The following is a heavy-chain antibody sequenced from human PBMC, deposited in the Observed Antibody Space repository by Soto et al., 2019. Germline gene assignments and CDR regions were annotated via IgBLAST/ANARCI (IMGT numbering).Heavy chain of an antibody. V-gene: IGHV3-11*01. CDR1: GFTFSDYY. CDR2: ISSSGSTI. CDR3: ARAQTAVSYYYYMDV. J-gene: IGHJ6*03. Sequence: PGGSLRLSCAASGFTFSDYYMSWIRQAPGKGLEWVSYISSSGSTIYYADSVKGRLTISRDNAKNSLYLQMNSLRAEDTAVYYCARAQTAVSYYYYMDVWGKGTTVTVAS.